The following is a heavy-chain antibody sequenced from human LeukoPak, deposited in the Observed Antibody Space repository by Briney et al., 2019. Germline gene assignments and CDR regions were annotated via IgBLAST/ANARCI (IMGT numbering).Heavy chain of an antibody. CDR1: GDSASSNSAA. D-gene: IGHD3-22*01. CDR2: TYYRSKWYN. V-gene: IGHV6-1*01. Sequence: SQTLSLTCAISGDSASSNSAAWNWIRQSPSRGLEWLGRTYYRSKWYNDYAVSVKSRITINPDTSKNQFSLQLNSVTPEGTAVYYCAREGLTYYYDSSGYPLGPNWFDPWGQGTLVTVSS. J-gene: IGHJ5*02. CDR3: AREGLTYYYDSSGYPLGPNWFDP.